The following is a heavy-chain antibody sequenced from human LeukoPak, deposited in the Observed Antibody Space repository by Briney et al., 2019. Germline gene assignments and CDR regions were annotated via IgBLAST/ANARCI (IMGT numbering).Heavy chain of an antibody. Sequence: GGSLRLSCAASGFTFSSYGMHWVRQAPGKGLEWVAVISYDGSNKYYADSVKGRFTISRDNSKNTLYLQMSSLRAEDTAVYYCAKDQGWAAVAAHLHYWGQGTLVTVSS. CDR1: GFTFSSYG. D-gene: IGHD6-19*01. V-gene: IGHV3-30*18. CDR3: AKDQGWAAVAAHLHY. J-gene: IGHJ4*02. CDR2: ISYDGSNK.